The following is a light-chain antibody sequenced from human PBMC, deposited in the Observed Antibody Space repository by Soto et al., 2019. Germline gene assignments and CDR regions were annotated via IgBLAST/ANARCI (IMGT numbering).Light chain of an antibody. CDR1: SSVVGGYNY. CDR3: CSYAGSYPWV. CDR2: DVT. J-gene: IGLJ3*02. Sequence: QSVLTQPRSVSGSPGQSVTISCTGTSSVVGGYNYVSWYQQHPGKVPKLMIYDVTKRPSGVPDRFSGSKSGNTASLSISGLQAEDEADYYCCSYAGSYPWVFGGGTKLTVL. V-gene: IGLV2-11*01.